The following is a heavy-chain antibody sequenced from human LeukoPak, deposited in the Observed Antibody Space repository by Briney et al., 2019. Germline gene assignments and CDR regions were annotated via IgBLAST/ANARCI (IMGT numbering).Heavy chain of an antibody. CDR1: GFTFSRYW. D-gene: IGHD3-16*02. J-gene: IGHJ4*02. CDR3: AAQKRGNYRPYYFDY. V-gene: IGHV3-7*01. Sequence: GGSLRLSCAASGFTFSRYWMSWVRQVPGKGLEWVANIKEDAGEIYYVDSVKGRFTISRDNAKNSLYLQMDSMRAEDTAVYYCAAQKRGNYRPYYFDYWGQGTLVTVSS. CDR2: IKEDAGEI.